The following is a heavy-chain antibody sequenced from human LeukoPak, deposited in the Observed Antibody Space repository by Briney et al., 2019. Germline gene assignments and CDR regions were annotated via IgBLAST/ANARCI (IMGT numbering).Heavy chain of an antibody. CDR1: GGSISSGDYY. Sequence: SETLSLTCTVSGGSISSGDYYWSWIRQPPGKGLEWIGYIYYSGSTYYNPSLKSRVTISVDTSKNQFSLKPSSVTAADTAVYYCARRIVVVPAARNSYYYYYMDVWGKGTTVTVSS. J-gene: IGHJ6*03. CDR2: IYYSGST. V-gene: IGHV4-30-4*08. CDR3: ARRIVVVPAARNSYYYYYMDV. D-gene: IGHD2-2*01.